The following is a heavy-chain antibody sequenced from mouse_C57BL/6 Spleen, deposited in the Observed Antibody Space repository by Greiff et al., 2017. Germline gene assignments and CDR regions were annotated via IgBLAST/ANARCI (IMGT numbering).Heavy chain of an antibody. D-gene: IGHD1-1*01. V-gene: IGHV1-50*01. CDR2: IDPSDSYT. CDR3: ARTDYYGSSYWYFDV. J-gene: IGHJ1*03. CDR1: GYTFTSYW. Sequence: QVQLQQPGAELVKPGASVKLSCTASGYTFTSYWMQWVKQRPGQGLEWIGEIDPSDSYTNYNQKFKGQATLTVDTSSSTTYMQLSILTSEDAAVYYWARTDYYGSSYWYFDVWGTGTTVTVSS.